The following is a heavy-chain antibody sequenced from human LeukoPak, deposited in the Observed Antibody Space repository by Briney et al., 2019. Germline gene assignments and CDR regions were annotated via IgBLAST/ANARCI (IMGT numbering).Heavy chain of an antibody. CDR1: GYTFTSSG. CDR3: ARDYGDYAYFQH. CDR2: ISAYNGNT. J-gene: IGHJ1*01. D-gene: IGHD4-17*01. V-gene: IGHV1-18*01. Sequence: ASVKVSCKASGYTFTSSGISWVRQAPGQGLEWMGWISAYNGNTNYAQKLQDRVTMTTDTSTSTAYMELRSLRPDDTAVYYCARDYGDYAYFQHWGQGTLVTVSS.